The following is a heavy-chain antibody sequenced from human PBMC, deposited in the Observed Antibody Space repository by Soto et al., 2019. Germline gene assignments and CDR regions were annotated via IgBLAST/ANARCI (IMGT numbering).Heavy chain of an antibody. CDR3: ARGDREDTEVGIGVRTGEYGVDV. D-gene: IGHD2-15*01. Sequence: QVQLVESGGGVVQPGRSLRLSCAASGFTFSNYAMHWVRQAPGKGLECVAVISYNGGNRFYRDYVKGRFTISRDNSKNTVHLQIEDLRYEDAAVYYCARGDREDTEVGIGVRTGEYGVDVWGQGTTVTV. V-gene: IGHV3-30*04. CDR2: ISYNGGNR. J-gene: IGHJ6*02. CDR1: GFTFSNYA.